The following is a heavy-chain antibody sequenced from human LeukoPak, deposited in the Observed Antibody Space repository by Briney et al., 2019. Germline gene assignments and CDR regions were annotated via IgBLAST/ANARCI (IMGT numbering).Heavy chain of an antibody. D-gene: IGHD2-2*01. J-gene: IGHJ6*02. Sequence: GGSLRLSCAASGFTFSSYGMHWVRQAPGQGLEWVAVIWYDGSNKYYADSVEGRFTISRDNSKNMLYLQMNSLRAEDTAVYYCTRDLRVPAAMAGYYYYYGMDVWGQGTTVTVSS. V-gene: IGHV3-33*01. CDR2: IWYDGSNK. CDR1: GFTFSSYG. CDR3: TRDLRVPAAMAGYYYYYGMDV.